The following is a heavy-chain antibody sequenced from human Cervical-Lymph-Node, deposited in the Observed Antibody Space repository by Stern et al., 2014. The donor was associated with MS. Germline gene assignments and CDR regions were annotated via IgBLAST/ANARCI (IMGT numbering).Heavy chain of an antibody. Sequence: EVQLVESGGGLVQPGRSLRLSCAASGFTFDDYAMHWVRQAPGKGLEWVSGISWNSGSIAYADSVKGRFTISRDNAENSLYLQMNSLRAEDTALYYCAKEGSSWLPGGASYYYYGMDVWGQGTTVTVSS. CDR1: GFTFDDYA. V-gene: IGHV3-9*01. D-gene: IGHD6-13*01. CDR2: ISWNSGSI. J-gene: IGHJ6*02. CDR3: AKEGSSWLPGGASYYYYGMDV.